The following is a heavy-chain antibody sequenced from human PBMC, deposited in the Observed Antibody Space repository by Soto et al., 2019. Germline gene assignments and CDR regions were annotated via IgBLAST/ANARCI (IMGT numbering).Heavy chain of an antibody. J-gene: IGHJ4*02. D-gene: IGHD2-15*01. V-gene: IGHV1-18*04. CDR2: ISAYNGDT. CDR1: GYTFTNYG. CDR3: ARGPAGGLRGGVSY. Sequence: ASVKVSCKTPGYTFTNYGITWVRQAPGQGLKWMGWISAYNGDTNYAQKFQGRVIMTTDTSTTTAYMELRSLRSDDTAVYYCARGPAGGLRGGVSYWGQGTLVTVS.